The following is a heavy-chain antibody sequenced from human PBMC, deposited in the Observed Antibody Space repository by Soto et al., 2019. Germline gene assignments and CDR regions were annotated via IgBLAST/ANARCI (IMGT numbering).Heavy chain of an antibody. CDR2: ISYDGSNK. V-gene: IGHV3-30-3*01. D-gene: IGHD5-12*01. CDR3: ARVSDYEIFDY. CDR1: GFTFSSYA. J-gene: IGHJ4*02. Sequence: QVQLVESGGGVVQPGRSLRLSCAASGFTFSSYAMHWVRRAPGKGLEWVAVISYDGSNKYYADSVKGRFTISRDNSKNTLYLQMNSLRAEDTAVYYCARVSDYEIFDYWGQGTLVTVSS.